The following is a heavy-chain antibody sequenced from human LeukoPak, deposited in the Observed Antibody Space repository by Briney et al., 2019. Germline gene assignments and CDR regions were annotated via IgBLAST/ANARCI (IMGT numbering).Heavy chain of an antibody. D-gene: IGHD6-13*01. V-gene: IGHV3-9*01. J-gene: IGHJ4*02. CDR2: ISYNSGSS. Sequence: PGRSLRLSCAASGCTFGDYVMHWVRQAPGKGGEWGSGISYNSGSSGYADSVRGRVTISRDNAMNSLYLQMNSLTVDDTALYFCAKDISGPSRPAAAGFDYWGQGTLVTVSS. CDR3: AKDISGPSRPAAAGFDY. CDR1: GCTFGDYV.